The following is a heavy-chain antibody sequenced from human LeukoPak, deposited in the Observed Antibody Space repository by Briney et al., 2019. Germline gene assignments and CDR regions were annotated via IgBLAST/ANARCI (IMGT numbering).Heavy chain of an antibody. CDR3: ARDDYGDYTLYYYYGMDV. CDR2: INPSGGST. CDR1: GYTFTSYY. D-gene: IGHD4-17*01. J-gene: IGHJ6*02. V-gene: IGHV1-46*01. Sequence: ASVKVSCKASGYTFTSYYMHWVRQAPGQGLEWMGIINPSGGSTGYAQKFQGRVTMTTDTSTSTAYMELRSLRSDDTAVYYCARDDYGDYTLYYYYGMDVWGQGTTVTVSS.